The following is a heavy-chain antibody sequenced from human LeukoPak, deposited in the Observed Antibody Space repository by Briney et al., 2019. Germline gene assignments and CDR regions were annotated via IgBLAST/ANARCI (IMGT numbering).Heavy chain of an antibody. V-gene: IGHV3-74*01. CDR3: TASSYGHVGYYYYMDV. CDR1: GFTFSSYW. D-gene: IGHD5-18*01. CDR2: INSDGSST. Sequence: GGSLRLSCAASGFTFSSYWMHWVRQAPGKGLVWVSRINSDGSSTSYADSVKGRFTISRDNAKNTLYLQMNSLKTEDTAVYYCTASSYGHVGYYYYMDVWGKGTTVTISS. J-gene: IGHJ6*03.